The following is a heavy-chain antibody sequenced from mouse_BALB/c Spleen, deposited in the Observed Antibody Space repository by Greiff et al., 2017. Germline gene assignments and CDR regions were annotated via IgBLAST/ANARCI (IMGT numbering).Heavy chain of an antibody. CDR1: GFSLTSYG. Sequence: QVQLKESGPGLVAPSQSLSITCTVSGFSLTSYGVHWVRQPPGKGLEWLGVIWAGGSTNYNSALMSRLSISKDNSKSQVFLKMNSLQTDDTARYYCARAYYGSKAWFAYWGQGTLVTVSA. J-gene: IGHJ3*01. CDR3: ARAYYGSKAWFAY. D-gene: IGHD1-1*01. CDR2: IWAGGST. V-gene: IGHV2-9*02.